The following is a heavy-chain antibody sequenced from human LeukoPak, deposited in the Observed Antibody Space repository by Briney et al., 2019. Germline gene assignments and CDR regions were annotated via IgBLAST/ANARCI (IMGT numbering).Heavy chain of an antibody. CDR1: GFTFSSYA. V-gene: IGHV3-23*01. J-gene: IGHJ4*02. Sequence: GGSLRLSCAASGFTFSSYAMSWVRQAPGKGLEWVSAISCSGGSTYYADSVKGRFTISRDNSKSTLFLQMNSLRAEDTAIYYCAKDSHYYYDSSAYYRLDYWGQGTLVTVSS. CDR2: ISCSGGST. D-gene: IGHD3-22*01. CDR3: AKDSHYYYDSSAYYRLDY.